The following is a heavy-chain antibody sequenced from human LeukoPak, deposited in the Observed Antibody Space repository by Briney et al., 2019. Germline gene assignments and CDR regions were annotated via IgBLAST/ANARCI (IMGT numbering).Heavy chain of an antibody. Sequence: PSETLSLTCTVSGDSISSYYWSWIRQPPGKGLEWIGEINHSGSTNYNPSLKSRVTISVDTSKNQFSLKLSSVTAADTAVYYCARGCDDSSGYYQYYFDYWGQGTLVTVSS. J-gene: IGHJ4*02. D-gene: IGHD3-22*01. V-gene: IGHV4-34*01. CDR1: GDSISSYY. CDR2: INHSGST. CDR3: ARGCDDSSGYYQYYFDY.